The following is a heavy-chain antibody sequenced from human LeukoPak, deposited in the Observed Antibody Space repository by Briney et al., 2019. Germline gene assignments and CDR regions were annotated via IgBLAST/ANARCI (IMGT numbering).Heavy chain of an antibody. V-gene: IGHV1-69*04. CDR3: ARESIVVVVAATHNWFDP. CDR1: GGTFSSYA. Sequence: SVKVSCKASGGTFSSYAISWVRQAPGQGLEWMGRIIPILGIANYAQKFQGRVTITADKSTSTAYMELSSLRSEDTAVYYCARESIVVVVAATHNWFDPWGQGTLVTVSS. D-gene: IGHD2-15*01. J-gene: IGHJ5*02. CDR2: IIPILGIA.